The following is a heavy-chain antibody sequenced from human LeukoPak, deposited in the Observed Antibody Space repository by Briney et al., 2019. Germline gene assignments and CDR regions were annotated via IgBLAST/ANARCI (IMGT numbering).Heavy chain of an antibody. CDR3: AKVTGSGI. J-gene: IGHJ4*02. CDR1: GFTFGSYA. V-gene: IGHV3-23*01. D-gene: IGHD3-10*01. Sequence: PGGSLRLSCAASGFTFGSYAMSWVRQAPGKGLEWVSAISGSGSTTYYADSVKGRFTISRDNSKNTLYPQMNSLRAEDTAVYYCAKVTGSGIWGQGTLVIVSS. CDR2: ISGSGSTT.